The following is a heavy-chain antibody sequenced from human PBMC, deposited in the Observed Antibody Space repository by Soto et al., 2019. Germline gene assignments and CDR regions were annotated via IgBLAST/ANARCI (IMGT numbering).Heavy chain of an antibody. Sequence: ASVKVSCKVSGYTLTELSMHWVRQAPGKGLEWMGGFDPEDGETIYAQKFQGRVTMTEDTSTDTAYMELSSLRSEDTAVYYCATGPASYYDILTGPGRPDWFDPWGQGTLVPVS. CDR3: ATGPASYYDILTGPGRPDWFDP. CDR2: FDPEDGET. D-gene: IGHD3-9*01. CDR1: GYTLTELS. J-gene: IGHJ5*02. V-gene: IGHV1-24*01.